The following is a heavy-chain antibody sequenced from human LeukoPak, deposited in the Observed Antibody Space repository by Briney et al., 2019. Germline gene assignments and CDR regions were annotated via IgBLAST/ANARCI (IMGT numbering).Heavy chain of an antibody. CDR1: GFTASNNY. CDR2: IYSGAST. CDR3: ARHTYYYVMDV. Sequence: GGSLRLSCAPSGFTASNNYMRCVRQAPGKGLEWVSVIYSGASTYYADSVKGRFTISRDNSKNTRYLQMNSLRAEDTAVYYCARHTYYYVMDVWGQGTTVTVSS. J-gene: IGHJ6*02. V-gene: IGHV3-53*01.